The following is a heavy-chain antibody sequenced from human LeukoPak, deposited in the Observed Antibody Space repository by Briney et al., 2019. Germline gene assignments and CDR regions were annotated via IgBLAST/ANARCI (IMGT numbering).Heavy chain of an antibody. V-gene: IGHV3-11*04. CDR1: GRTFTEHY. Sequence: GGSLRLSCAASGRTFTEHYMNWIRQAPGKGLEWVAIIDGTAGNTYYADSVKGRFTISRDNAKNSLYLQMNSLRAEDTAVYYCAREWLAFYIWGQGTMVTVSS. CDR2: IDGTAGNT. D-gene: IGHD3-10*01. CDR3: AREWLAFYI. J-gene: IGHJ3*02.